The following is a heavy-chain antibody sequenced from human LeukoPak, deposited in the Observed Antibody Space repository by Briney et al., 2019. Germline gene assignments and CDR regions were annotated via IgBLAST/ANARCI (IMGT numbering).Heavy chain of an antibody. J-gene: IGHJ4*02. V-gene: IGHV1-8*01. CDR3: ARSGFGSESHFDA. D-gene: IGHD3-16*01. CDR2: VNPNSGNT. CDR1: GYTFTNFD. Sequence: RASVKVYCKASGYTFTNFDINWVRQATGQGPEWLAWVNPNSGNTGFVEKLRGRATMTRDTSMSTAFLDLKNLTSDDTAVYYCARSGFGSESHFDAWGQGTPVTVSS.